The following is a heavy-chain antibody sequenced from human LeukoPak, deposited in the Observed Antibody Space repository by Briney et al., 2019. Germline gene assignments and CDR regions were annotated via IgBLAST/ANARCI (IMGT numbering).Heavy chain of an antibody. J-gene: IGHJ5*02. CDR3: AREESGSYMAVSWFDP. Sequence: GASVKVSCKASGYTFTSYGISWVRQAPGQGLEWMGWISAYNGNTNYAQKLQGRVTMTTDTSTSTAYMELRSLRSDDTAVYYCAREESGSYMAVSWFDPWGQGTLVTVSS. CDR2: ISAYNGNT. CDR1: GYTFTSYG. D-gene: IGHD1-26*01. V-gene: IGHV1-18*01.